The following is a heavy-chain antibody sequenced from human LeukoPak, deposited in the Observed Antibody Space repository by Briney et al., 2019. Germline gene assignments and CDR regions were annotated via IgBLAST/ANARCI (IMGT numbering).Heavy chain of an antibody. CDR1: GFTFSDYY. D-gene: IGHD3-22*01. CDR3: VKESRSIYYYDGSGYFFDC. Sequence: GGSLRLSCAASGFTFSDYYMSWIRQAPGKGLEWVSYISSSGSTIYYADSVRGRFTISRDNAENSLYLQMNSLRAEDTALYYCVKESRSIYYYDGSGYFFDCWGQGTLVTVSS. CDR2: ISSSGSTI. V-gene: IGHV3-11*01. J-gene: IGHJ4*02.